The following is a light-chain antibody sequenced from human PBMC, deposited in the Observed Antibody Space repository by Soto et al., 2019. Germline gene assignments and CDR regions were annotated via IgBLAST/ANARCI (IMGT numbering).Light chain of an antibody. CDR3: QQYGRSPYT. J-gene: IGKJ2*01. CDR2: AVS. CDR1: QSITSNY. V-gene: IGKV3-20*01. Sequence: IVLTQSPGTLSLSPGERATLSCRASQSITSNYLARYQQKPGQAPRLLVYAVSGRPNGIPDRFSGSGSGTDFTLTISRLEPEDFALYYCQQYGRSPYTFGQGTQLEIK.